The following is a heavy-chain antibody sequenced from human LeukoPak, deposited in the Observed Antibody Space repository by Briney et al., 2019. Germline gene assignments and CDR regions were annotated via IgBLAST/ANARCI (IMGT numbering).Heavy chain of an antibody. D-gene: IGHD2-15*01. CDR3: ARGWLLDIAGPFDY. CDR1: GYTFTGYY. CDR2: INPNSGGT. J-gene: IGHJ4*02. V-gene: IGHV1-2*02. Sequence: GASVKVSCKASGYTFTGYYMHWLRQAPGQGLEWMGWINPNSGGTNYAQKFQGRVTMTRDTSISTAYMELSRLRSDDTAVYYCARGWLLDIAGPFDYWGQGTLVTVSS.